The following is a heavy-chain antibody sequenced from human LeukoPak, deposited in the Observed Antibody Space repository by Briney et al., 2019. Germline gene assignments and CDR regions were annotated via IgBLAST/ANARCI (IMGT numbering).Heavy chain of an antibody. D-gene: IGHD3-10*01. CDR3: AKRGSSGSYYYFDY. J-gene: IGHJ4*02. Sequence: GGSLRLSCAASGFTFSSYAMSWVRQAPGKGLEWVSGISGSGGSTYYADSVKGRCTISRDNSKNTLYLQMNSLRAEDTAVYYCAKRGSSGSYYYFDYWGQGTLVTVSS. V-gene: IGHV3-23*01. CDR2: ISGSGGST. CDR1: GFTFSSYA.